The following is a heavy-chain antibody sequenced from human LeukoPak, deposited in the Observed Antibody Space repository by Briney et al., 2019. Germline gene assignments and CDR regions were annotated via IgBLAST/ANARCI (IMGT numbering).Heavy chain of an antibody. CDR3: ASPPLGIAAAGDYYYGMDV. D-gene: IGHD6-13*01. V-gene: IGHV4-59*08. Sequence: SETLSLTCTVSGGSISSYYWSWIRQPPGKGLEWIGYIYYSGSTNYNPSLKSRVTISVDTSKNQFSLKLSSVTAADTAVYYCASPPLGIAAAGDYYYGMDVWGQGTTVTVSS. CDR1: GGSISSYY. J-gene: IGHJ6*02. CDR2: IYYSGST.